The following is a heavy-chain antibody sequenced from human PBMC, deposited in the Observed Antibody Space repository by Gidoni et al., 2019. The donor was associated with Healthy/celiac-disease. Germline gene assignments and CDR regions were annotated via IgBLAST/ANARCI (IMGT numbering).Heavy chain of an antibody. Sequence: EVQLVESGGGLLQPGGSMSLSCAASGFTVSSTYITWVPQAPGKGLEWVSVIYRGGSTYYADSVKGRFTISRDNSKNTLYLQMNSLRAEDTAVYYWARATLWPYGGNSLGPLDRGWYFDLWGRGTLVTVSS. CDR2: IYRGGST. J-gene: IGHJ2*01. CDR1: GFTVSSTY. V-gene: IGHV3-53*01. CDR3: ARATLWPYGGNSLGPLDRGWYFDL. D-gene: IGHD4-17*01.